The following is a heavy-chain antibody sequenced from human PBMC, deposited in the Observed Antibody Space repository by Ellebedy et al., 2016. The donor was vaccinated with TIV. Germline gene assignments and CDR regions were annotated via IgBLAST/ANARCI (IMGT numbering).Heavy chain of an antibody. CDR1: GFTFSSYT. Sequence: GESLKLSCAASGFTFSSYTMNWVRQAPGKGLEWVSYISNSAIYYADSVKGRFTISRDNAKNSLYLQLSSLRAEDTAVYYCARGGGCSGGTCYYPDVWGQGTLVTVSS. CDR2: ISNSAI. V-gene: IGHV3-48*01. D-gene: IGHD2-15*01. J-gene: IGHJ4*02. CDR3: ARGGGCSGGTCYYPDV.